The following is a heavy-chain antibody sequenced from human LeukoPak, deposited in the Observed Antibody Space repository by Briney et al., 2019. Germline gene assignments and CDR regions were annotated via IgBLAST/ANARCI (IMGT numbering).Heavy chain of an antibody. CDR3: ARMPVPIHDAFDI. V-gene: IGHV4-4*07. CDR2: LYVNGSP. D-gene: IGHD2-2*01. Sequence: SSETLSLTCTVSGGSISSYYWSWIRQPPGKGLEYIGRLYVNGSPNSNPSLKSRVTMSLDTSKNQFSLKMTSVTAADSAIYFCARMPVPIHDAFDIWGQGTAVMVSS. J-gene: IGHJ3*02. CDR1: GGSISSYY.